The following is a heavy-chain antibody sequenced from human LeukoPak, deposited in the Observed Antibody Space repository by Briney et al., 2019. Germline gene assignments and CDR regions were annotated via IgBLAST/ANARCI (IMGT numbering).Heavy chain of an antibody. V-gene: IGHV3-7*01. CDR2: MKQDGSEK. Sequence: GGSLRLSCAASGFTFSNYWMSWVRQAPGKGLEWVANMKQDGSEKYYVDSVKGRFTISRDNAKNSLYLQMNSLRAEDTGVYYCARGDSSGYYYYGLDVWGQGTTVTVSS. CDR1: GFTFSNYW. D-gene: IGHD3-22*01. J-gene: IGHJ6*02. CDR3: ARGDSSGYYYYGLDV.